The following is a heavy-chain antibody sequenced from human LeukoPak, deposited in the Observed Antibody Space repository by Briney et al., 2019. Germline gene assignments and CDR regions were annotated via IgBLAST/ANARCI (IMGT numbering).Heavy chain of an antibody. J-gene: IGHJ3*02. D-gene: IGHD4-17*01. CDR2: INPSGGST. CDR3: ARDRNTVTDGGDAFDI. Sequence: ASVKVSCKASGYTFTSYYMHWVRQAPGQGLEWMGIINPSGGSTSYAQKFQGRVTMTRDTSTSTVYMELSSLRSEDTAVYYCARDRNTVTDGGDAFDIWGQGTMVTVSS. V-gene: IGHV1-46*01. CDR1: GYTFTSYY.